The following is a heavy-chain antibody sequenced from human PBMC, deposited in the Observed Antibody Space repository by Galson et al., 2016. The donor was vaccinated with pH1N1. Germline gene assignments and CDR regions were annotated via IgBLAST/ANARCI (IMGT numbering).Heavy chain of an antibody. V-gene: IGHV4-39*07. J-gene: IGHJ4*02. Sequence: SETLSLTCSVSGGSINSDSYYWGWIRQPPGKGLEWIGSIYYSGTTYHNPSLKSRLTISGDTSKNQFSLKVSSVTDADTAVYYCARVGGILYDFDYWGQGTLVTVSS. CDR1: GGSINSDSYY. D-gene: IGHD2-8*01. CDR2: IYYSGTT. CDR3: ARVGGILYDFDY.